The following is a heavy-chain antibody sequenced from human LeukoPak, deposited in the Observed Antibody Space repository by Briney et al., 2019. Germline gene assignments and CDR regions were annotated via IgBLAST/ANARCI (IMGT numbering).Heavy chain of an antibody. CDR3: GSTNYNPSLKSRVTISVDTSKNQFSLKLSSVTAADTAVYYCARVTEIRIFGVVSRWFDP. CDR1: GGSISSYY. Sequence: SETLSLTCTVSGGSISSYYWSWIRQPPGKGLEWIGYISYSGSTKYNPSPKSRVTISVETPKKQMSLKLSTVTAADTPVYYGGSTNYNPSLKSRVTISVDTSKNQFSLKLSSVTAADTAVYYCARVTEIRIFGVVSRWFDPWGQGTLVTVSS. J-gene: IGHJ5*02. D-gene: IGHD3-10*01. CDR2: ISYSGST. V-gene: IGHV4-59*01.